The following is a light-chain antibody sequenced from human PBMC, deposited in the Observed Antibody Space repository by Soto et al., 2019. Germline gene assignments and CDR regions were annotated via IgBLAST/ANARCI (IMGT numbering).Light chain of an antibody. V-gene: IGKV3-15*01. CDR2: GAS. CDR1: QSVNGN. CDR3: QQYNTWLWT. J-gene: IGKJ1*01. Sequence: EVVMTQSPATLSVSPGERATLSCRASQSVNGNLAWYQQKPGQAPRLLIYGASNRATGIPARFSGSGSGTEFILTIGSLQSGDFGVYYCQQYNTWLWTVGQGTKLEI.